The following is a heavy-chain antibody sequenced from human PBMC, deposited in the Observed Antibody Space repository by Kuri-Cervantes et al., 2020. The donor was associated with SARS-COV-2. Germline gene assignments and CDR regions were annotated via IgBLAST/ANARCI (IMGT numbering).Heavy chain of an antibody. CDR1: GFSFGDFW. D-gene: IGHD2-2*01. CDR2: IKEDGSEQ. V-gene: IGHV3-7*01. Sequence: GGSLRLSCAASGFSFGDFWMSWVRQTPGKGLEWVANIKEDGSEQYYVDSLKGRFTISRDNAKNSLYLQMNNLRAEDTAVYYCARGVVPAAKYYYYGMDVWGQGTTVTVSS. CDR3: ARGVVPAAKYYYYGMDV. J-gene: IGHJ6*02.